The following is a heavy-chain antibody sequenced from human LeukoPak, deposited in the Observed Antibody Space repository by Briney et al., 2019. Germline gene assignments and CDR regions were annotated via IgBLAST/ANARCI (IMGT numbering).Heavy chain of an antibody. CDR1: GFRFTCYW. Sequence: GESLKISFKGSGFRFTCYWIGWVRPMPGKGLEWMGIIYPGDSDTRYSPSFQGQVTISADKSISTAYLQWSSLKASDTAMYYCARQLTAGLIPDYWGQGTLVTVSS. V-gene: IGHV5-51*01. J-gene: IGHJ4*02. CDR3: ARQLTAGLIPDY. CDR2: IYPGDSDT. D-gene: IGHD2-21*01.